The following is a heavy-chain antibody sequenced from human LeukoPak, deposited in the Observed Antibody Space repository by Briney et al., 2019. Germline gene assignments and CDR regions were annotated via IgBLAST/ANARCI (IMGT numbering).Heavy chain of an antibody. CDR2: IYTSGST. CDR1: GGSISSGSYY. V-gene: IGHV4-61*02. Sequence: SQTLSLTCTVSGGSISSGSYYWSWIRQPAGKGLEWIGRIYTSGSTNYNPSLKSRVTISVDTSKNQFSLKLSSVTAADTAVYYCARDNYGSGSYYNYYYYMDVWGKGTTVTVSS. J-gene: IGHJ6*03. D-gene: IGHD3-10*01. CDR3: ARDNYGSGSYYNYYYYMDV.